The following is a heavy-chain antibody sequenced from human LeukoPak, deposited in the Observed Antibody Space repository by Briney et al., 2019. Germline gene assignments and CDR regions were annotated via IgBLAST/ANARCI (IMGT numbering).Heavy chain of an antibody. J-gene: IGHJ4*02. D-gene: IGHD3-9*01. V-gene: IGHV3-30*18. CDR2: ISHDGNSK. CDR3: AKDHRGRYILTGYSADY. CDR1: GFTLSTYG. Sequence: GGSLRLSCAASGFTLSTYGMHWVRQAPGKGLEWVAMISHDGNSKQYADFAKGRFTISRDNSKNTLYLQMNSLTTEDTAVYHCAKDHRGRYILTGYSADYWGQGTLVTVSS.